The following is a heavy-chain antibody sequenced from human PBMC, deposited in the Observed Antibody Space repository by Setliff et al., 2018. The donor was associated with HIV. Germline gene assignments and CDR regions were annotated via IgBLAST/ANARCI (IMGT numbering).Heavy chain of an antibody. CDR3: ARDPWFGESENYYYYYYMDV. D-gene: IGHD3-10*01. V-gene: IGHV4-4*07. J-gene: IGHJ6*03. Sequence: SETLSLTCTVSGDSISGYYWSWIRQPAGKGLEWIGRIQTSGSTNYNPSLKTRVTMSVDTSKNQFSLQLTSVTAADTAVYYCARDPWFGESENYYYYYYMDVWGKGTTVTVSS. CDR2: IQTSGST. CDR1: GDSISGYY.